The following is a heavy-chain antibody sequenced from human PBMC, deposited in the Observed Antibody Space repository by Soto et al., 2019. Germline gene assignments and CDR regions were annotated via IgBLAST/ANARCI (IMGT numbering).Heavy chain of an antibody. Sequence: EVQLVESGGGLVKPGGSLRLSCAASGVTFSSFSFNWVRQAPGKGLEWVSFILSSGGSIYYADSVKGRFTISRDNAKNSLYLQMNSLKDEHTPVYYCVRDSGEQLDRRGFYYYYMDVWGKGTPVTVSS. J-gene: IGHJ6*03. CDR2: ILSSGGSI. D-gene: IGHD6-6*01. CDR1: GVTFSSFS. CDR3: VRDSGEQLDRRGFYYYYMDV. V-gene: IGHV3-21*01.